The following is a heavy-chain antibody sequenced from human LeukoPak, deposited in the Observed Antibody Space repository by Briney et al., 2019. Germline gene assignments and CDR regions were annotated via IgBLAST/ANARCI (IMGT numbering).Heavy chain of an antibody. CDR2: ISSSSSYI. J-gene: IGHJ5*02. V-gene: IGHV3-21*01. CDR3: ARTGRVLVAARSWFDP. CDR1: GFTFSSYS. D-gene: IGHD6-6*01. Sequence: GSLRLSCAASGFTFSSYSMNWVRQAPGKGLEWVSSISSSSSYIYYADSVRGRFTISRDNAKNSLYLQMNSLRAEDTAVYYCARTGRVLVAARSWFDPWGQGTLVTVSS.